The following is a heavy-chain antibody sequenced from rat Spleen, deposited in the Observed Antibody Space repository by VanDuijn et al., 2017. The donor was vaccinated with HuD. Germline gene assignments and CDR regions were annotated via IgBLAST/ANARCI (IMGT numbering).Heavy chain of an antibody. D-gene: IGHD1-7*01. CDR2: INSAGST. CDR3: ARLSYYGYNYFDY. CDR1: VYSITSGYG. J-gene: IGHJ2*01. Sequence: EVQLQESGPGLVKPSQSLSLTCSVTVYSITSGYGWNWIRKFPGNKLEWMGYINSAGSTNYNPPLKSQISITRDTSKNQFFLQLTSVIIEDTATYYCARLSYYGYNYFDYWGQGVMVTVSS. V-gene: IGHV3-3*01.